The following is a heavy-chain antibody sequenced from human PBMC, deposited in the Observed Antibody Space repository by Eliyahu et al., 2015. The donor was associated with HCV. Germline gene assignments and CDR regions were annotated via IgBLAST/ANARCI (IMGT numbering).Heavy chain of an antibody. D-gene: IGHD3-10*01. CDR3: ASQRLSIWFGESQIFDY. CDR1: GFTFXSXA. V-gene: IGHV3-23*01. CDR2: ISGSGGST. J-gene: IGHJ4*02. Sequence: EVQMLESGGGLEQPGGSLRLSCAASGFTFXSXAMSWVRQAPGKGLEWVSGISGSGGSTYYADPVKGRFTISRDNSKSTLYLQMNSLRAEDTAVYYCASQRLSIWFGESQIFDYWGQGTLVTVSS.